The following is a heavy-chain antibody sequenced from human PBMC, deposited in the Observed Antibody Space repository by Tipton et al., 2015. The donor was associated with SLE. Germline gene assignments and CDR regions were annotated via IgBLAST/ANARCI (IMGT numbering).Heavy chain of an antibody. CDR2: IYSYGST. D-gene: IGHD3-3*01. CDR1: GFTVSSHD. Sequence: GSLRLSCAASGFTVSSHDMSWVRQAPGKGLEWVSVIYSYGSTNYADSVKGRFTISKDNSKNTLYLQMNSLRAEDMAMYYCAIYLSGYPYWGQGTLVTVSS. J-gene: IGHJ4*02. V-gene: IGHV3-53*01. CDR3: AIYLSGYPY.